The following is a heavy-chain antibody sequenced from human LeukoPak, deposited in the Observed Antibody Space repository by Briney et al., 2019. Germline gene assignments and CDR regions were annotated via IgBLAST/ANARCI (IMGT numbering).Heavy chain of an antibody. D-gene: IGHD1-14*01. CDR2: ISGSSSTI. Sequence: GGSLRLSCAASGFTFHDYAMHWVRQAPGKGLEWVSYISGSSSTIYYADSVKGRFTISRDNAKNSLYLQMNSLRADDTAVYYCARRYDYGDCWGQGTLVTVSS. CDR3: ARRYDYGDC. J-gene: IGHJ4*02. V-gene: IGHV3-48*01. CDR1: GFTFHDYA.